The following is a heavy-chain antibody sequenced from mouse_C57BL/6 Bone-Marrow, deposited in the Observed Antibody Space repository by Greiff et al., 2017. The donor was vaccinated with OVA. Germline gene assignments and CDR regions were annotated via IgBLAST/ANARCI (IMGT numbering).Heavy chain of an antibody. CDR2: INPSNGGT. V-gene: IGHV1-53*01. CDR1: GYTFTSYW. J-gene: IGHJ4*01. D-gene: IGHD2-5*01. Sequence: QVQLKQPGTELVKPGASVKLSCKASGYTFTSYWMHWVKQRPGQGLEWIGNINPSNGGTNYNEKFKGKATLTVDTSSSTAYMKLSSLTSADSAVYYCANYYSIAMDYWGQGTSVTVSS. CDR3: ANYYSIAMDY.